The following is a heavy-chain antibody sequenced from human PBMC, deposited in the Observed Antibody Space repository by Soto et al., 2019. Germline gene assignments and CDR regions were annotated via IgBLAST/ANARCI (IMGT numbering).Heavy chain of an antibody. Sequence: SETLSLTCTVSGGSISSYYWSWIRQPPGKALEWIGYIYYSGSTNYNPSLKSRVTISVDTSKNQFSLKLSSVTAADTAVYYCARDYPAYCSGGSCYSVWGQGTLVTVSS. J-gene: IGHJ4*02. CDR1: GGSISSYY. D-gene: IGHD2-15*01. V-gene: IGHV4-59*01. CDR2: IYYSGST. CDR3: ARDYPAYCSGGSCYSV.